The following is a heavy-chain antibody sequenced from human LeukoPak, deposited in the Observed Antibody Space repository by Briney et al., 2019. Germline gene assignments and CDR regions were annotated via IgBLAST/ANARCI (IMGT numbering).Heavy chain of an antibody. CDR2: ISSSSSYI. D-gene: IGHD3-10*01. V-gene: IGHV3-21*04. CDR3: ARDDYGSGSWNDY. J-gene: IGHJ4*02. Sequence: GGPLRLSCAASGFTFSSYSMNWVRQAPGKGLEWVSSISSSSSYIYYADSVKGRFTISRDNAKNSLYLQMNSLRAEDTALYYCARDDYGSGSWNDYWGQGTLVTVSS. CDR1: GFTFSSYS.